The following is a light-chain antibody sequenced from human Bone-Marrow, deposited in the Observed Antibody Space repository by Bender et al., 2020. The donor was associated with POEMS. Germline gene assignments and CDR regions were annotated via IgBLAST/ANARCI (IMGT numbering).Light chain of an antibody. J-gene: IGLJ3*02. CDR2: TNN. CDR1: DSNIGGYP. CDR3: VAWDASLNGWV. Sequence: QSVLTQPPSVSGTPGQRVTISCSGSDSNIGGYPVNWYQQLPGTAPRLLIYTNNERPSGVPDRFSGSKSGTSASLAITGLQSDDEAIYFCVAWDASLNGWVFGGGTKLTVL. V-gene: IGLV1-44*01.